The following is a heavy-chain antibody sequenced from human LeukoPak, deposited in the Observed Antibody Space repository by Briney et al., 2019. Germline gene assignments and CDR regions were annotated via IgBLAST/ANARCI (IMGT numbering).Heavy chain of an antibody. CDR1: GYIFNNFG. CDR2: IIPILGIA. V-gene: IGHV1-69*04. D-gene: IGHD6-13*01. CDR3: ARDTYPEAAAGTIDY. Sequence: GASVKVSCKASGYIFNNFGFSWVRQAPGQGLEWMGRIIPILGIANYAQKFQGRVTITADKSTSTAYMELSSLRSEDTAVYYCARDTYPEAAAGTIDYWGQGTLVTVSS. J-gene: IGHJ4*02.